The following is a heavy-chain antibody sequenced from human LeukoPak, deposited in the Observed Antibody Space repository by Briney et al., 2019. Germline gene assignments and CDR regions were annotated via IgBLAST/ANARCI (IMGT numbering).Heavy chain of an antibody. J-gene: IGHJ4*02. CDR3: AKELDTMFFDY. CDR1: GFNFGRYT. V-gene: IGHV3-43*01. Sequence: GGSLRLSCATSGFNFGRYTIHWVRQAPGKGLEWVSLAGWAGGTTFYSDSVRGRFTISRDSGRKSVYLQMNSLTTDDTAFYFCAKELDTMFFDYWGQGALVTVSS. CDR2: AGWAGGTT. D-gene: IGHD3-10*02.